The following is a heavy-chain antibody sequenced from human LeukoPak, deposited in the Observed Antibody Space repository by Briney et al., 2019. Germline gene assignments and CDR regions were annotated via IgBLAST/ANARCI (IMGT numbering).Heavy chain of an antibody. CDR3: ASGNWNDRAFDI. J-gene: IGHJ3*02. D-gene: IGHD1-20*01. CDR1: GFPFSGSW. CDR2: IKQDGSEK. Sequence: GGSLRLSCAASGFPFSGSWMDWVRQAPGKRMEWVANIKQDGSEKHYADSVKGRFTISRDNAKNSLFLQMSGLRVEDTAVYYCASGNWNDRAFDIWGQGTMVTVSS. V-gene: IGHV3-7*01.